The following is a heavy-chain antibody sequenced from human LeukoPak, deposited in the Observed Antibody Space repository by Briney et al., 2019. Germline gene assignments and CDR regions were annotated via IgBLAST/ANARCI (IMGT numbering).Heavy chain of an antibody. CDR2: IYSGGNT. V-gene: IGHV3-66*01. Sequence: GGSLRLSCVASGFTFSSYWMNWVRQAPGKGLEWVSLIYSGGNTQYADSVKGRFIIFRDSSKNTLYLQMNSLRVEDTAVYYCATRAVAAPYWGQGTLVTVSS. D-gene: IGHD6-19*01. CDR1: GFTFSSYW. J-gene: IGHJ4*02. CDR3: ATRAVAAPY.